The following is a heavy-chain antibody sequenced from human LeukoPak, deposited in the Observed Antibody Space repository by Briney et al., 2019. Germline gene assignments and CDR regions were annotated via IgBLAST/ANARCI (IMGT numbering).Heavy chain of an antibody. CDR2: ISYDGSNK. J-gene: IGHJ4*02. CDR3: ARVPRPYYLDY. V-gene: IGHV3-30-3*01. Sequence: QPGGSLRLSCAASGFTFSSYWMSWVRQAPGKGLEWVAVISYDGSNKYYADSVKGRFTISRDNSKNTLYLQMNSLRAEDTAVYYCARVPRPYYLDYWGQGTLVTVSS. CDR1: GFTFSSYW.